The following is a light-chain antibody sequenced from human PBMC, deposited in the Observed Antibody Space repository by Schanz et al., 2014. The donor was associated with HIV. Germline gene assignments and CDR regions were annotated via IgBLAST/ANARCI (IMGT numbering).Light chain of an antibody. CDR3: SSYTSSSTLYV. CDR1: SSDVGGYNY. V-gene: IGLV2-8*01. CDR2: EVN. J-gene: IGLJ1*01. Sequence: QSALTQPPSASGSPGQSVTISCTGTSSDVGGYNYVSWYQHHPGKAPKLLISEVNKRPSGVPDRFSGSKSGSTASLTISGLQAEDEADYYCSSYTSSSTLYVFGTGTKLTVL.